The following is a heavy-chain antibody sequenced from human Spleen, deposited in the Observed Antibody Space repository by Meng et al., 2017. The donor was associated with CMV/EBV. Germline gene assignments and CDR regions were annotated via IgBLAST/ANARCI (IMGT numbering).Heavy chain of an antibody. CDR1: GYTFTDYY. CDR2: IKPNSGGT. CDR3: ARVEALMTLGALGY. J-gene: IGHJ4*02. V-gene: IGHV1-2*02. D-gene: IGHD3-16*01. Sequence: ASVKVSCKASGYTFTDYYMHWVRQAPGQGPEWMGWIKPNSGGTNYAQNFQGRVTMTRDTSISTAYMQLSSLRSDDTAIYYCARVEALMTLGALGYWGQGTLVTVSS.